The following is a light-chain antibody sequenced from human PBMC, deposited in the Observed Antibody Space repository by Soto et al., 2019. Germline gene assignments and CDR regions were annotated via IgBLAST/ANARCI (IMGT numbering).Light chain of an antibody. CDR2: DVS. CDR1: SSDVGGYNY. V-gene: IGLV2-11*01. CDR3: CSYAGSYTFMV. J-gene: IGLJ2*01. Sequence: QSVLTQHRSVSGSPGQSVTISCTGTSSDVGGYNYVSWYQQHPGKAPKLMIYDVSKRPSGVPDRFSGSKSGNTASLTISGLQAEDEADYYCCSYAGSYTFMVFGGGTKLTVL.